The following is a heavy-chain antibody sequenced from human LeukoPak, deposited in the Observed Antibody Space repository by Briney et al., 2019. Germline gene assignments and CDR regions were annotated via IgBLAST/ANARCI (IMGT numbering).Heavy chain of an antibody. J-gene: IGHJ5*02. V-gene: IGHV3-48*03. Sequence: PGGSLRLSCAASGFSFSSYEMNWVRQTPGKGLEWVSQISSSSTTIYYADSVRGRFTISRDNAKNSLYLQMNSLRAEDTAIYYCAREDSSGWYTRWFDPWGQGTLVTVSS. CDR3: AREDSSGWYTRWFDP. D-gene: IGHD6-19*01. CDR1: GFSFSSYE. CDR2: ISSSSTTI.